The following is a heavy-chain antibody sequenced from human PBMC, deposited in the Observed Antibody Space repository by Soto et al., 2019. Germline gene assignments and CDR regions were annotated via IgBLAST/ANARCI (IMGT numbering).Heavy chain of an antibody. J-gene: IGHJ5*02. D-gene: IGHD2-8*02. Sequence: ESGGGVVQPGRSLRLSCAASGFTFSSYGMHWVRQAPGKGLEWVAVIWYDGSNKYYADSVKGRFTISRDNSKNTLYLQMNSLRPEDTAVYYCARDRFTTVSSTGWFAPWGQGTLVTVSS. CDR1: GFTFSSYG. V-gene: IGHV3-33*01. CDR2: IWYDGSNK. CDR3: ARDRFTTVSSTGWFAP.